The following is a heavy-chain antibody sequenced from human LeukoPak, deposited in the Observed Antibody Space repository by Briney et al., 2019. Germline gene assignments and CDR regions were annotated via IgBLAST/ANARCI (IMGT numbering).Heavy chain of an antibody. J-gene: IGHJ4*02. D-gene: IGHD3-22*01. V-gene: IGHV3-33*08. CDR2: IWYDGSKE. Sequence: PGRSLRLSCAASGFTFSSYGMHWVRQAPGKGLEWVAVIWYDGSKEYYADSVKGRFTISRDSSKNTMYLQMNSLRVEDTAVYYCTTHSDGNGHYSLFDYWGQGTLVTVSS. CDR3: TTHSDGNGHYSLFDY. CDR1: GFTFSSYG.